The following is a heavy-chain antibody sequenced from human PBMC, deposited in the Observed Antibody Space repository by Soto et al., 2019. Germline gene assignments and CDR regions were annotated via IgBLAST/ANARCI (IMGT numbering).Heavy chain of an antibody. Sequence: GGSLRLSCAASGFTFSSYGMHWVRQAPGKGLEWVAVISYDGSNKYYADSVKGRFIISRDNSKNTLYLQMNSLRAEDTAVYYCAKSYYDILTGYYKYYYYYGMDVWGQGTTVTVSS. CDR1: GFTFSSYG. CDR2: ISYDGSNK. J-gene: IGHJ6*02. CDR3: AKSYYDILTGYYKYYYYYGMDV. V-gene: IGHV3-30*18. D-gene: IGHD3-9*01.